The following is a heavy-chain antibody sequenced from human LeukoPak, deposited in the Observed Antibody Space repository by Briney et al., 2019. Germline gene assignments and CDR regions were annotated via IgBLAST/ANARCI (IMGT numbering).Heavy chain of an antibody. Sequence: GGSLRLSCVASGITFSNYAVSWVRQAPEKGLDWVSVISGSAHKIRYADSVKGRFTISRDNSENIVYLQVNNLRAEDTAVYYCAGRVTGYSSGYVYWGQGTLVTVSS. J-gene: IGHJ4*02. CDR3: AGRVTGYSSGYVY. CDR1: GITFSNYA. CDR2: ISGSAHKI. D-gene: IGHD5-18*01. V-gene: IGHV3-23*01.